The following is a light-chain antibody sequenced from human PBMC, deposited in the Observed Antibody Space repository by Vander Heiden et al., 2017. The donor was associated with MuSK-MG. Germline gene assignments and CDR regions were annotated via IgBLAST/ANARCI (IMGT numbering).Light chain of an antibody. V-gene: IGKV1-33*01. Sequence: DIQMTQSPSPLSASVGDRVTITCQASQDISNYLNWYQQKPGKAPKLLIYDASNLETGVPSRFSGSGSGTDFTFTISSLQPEDIATYYCQQYDNLPFTFGPGTKVDTK. CDR3: QQYDNLPFT. J-gene: IGKJ3*01. CDR2: DAS. CDR1: QDISNY.